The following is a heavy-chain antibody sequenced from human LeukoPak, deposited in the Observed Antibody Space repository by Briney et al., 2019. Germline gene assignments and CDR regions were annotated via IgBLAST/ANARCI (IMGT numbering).Heavy chain of an antibody. CDR2: ISYDGSNK. D-gene: IGHD3-22*01. CDR1: GFTFSSYA. J-gene: IGHJ5*02. V-gene: IGHV3-30-3*01. Sequence: PGGSLRLSCAASGFTFSSYAMHWVRQAPGKGLEWVAVISYDGSNKYYADSVKGRFTISRDNSKNTLYLQMNSLRAEDTAVYYCARGRGHYYDSSGSYNWFDPWGQGTLVTVSS. CDR3: ARGRGHYYDSSGSYNWFDP.